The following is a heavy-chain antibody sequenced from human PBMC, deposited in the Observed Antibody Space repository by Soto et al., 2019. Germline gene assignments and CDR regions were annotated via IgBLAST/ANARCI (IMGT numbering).Heavy chain of an antibody. D-gene: IGHD6-25*01. CDR2: INHSGST. CDR3: AREGQRLNQGGTIFDY. Sequence: SETLSLTCAVYGGSFSGYYWSWIRQPPGKGLEWIGEINHSGSTNYNPSLKSRVTISVDTSKNQFSLKLSSVTAADTAVYYCAREGQRLNQGGTIFDYWGQGTLVTVSS. V-gene: IGHV4-34*01. J-gene: IGHJ4*02. CDR1: GGSFSGYY.